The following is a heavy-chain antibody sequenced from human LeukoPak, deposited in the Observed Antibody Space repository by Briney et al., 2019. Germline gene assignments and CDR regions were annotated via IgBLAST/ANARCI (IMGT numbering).Heavy chain of an antibody. CDR1: GFTFSNYA. V-gene: IGHV3-23*01. CDR2: LSGGGAGT. J-gene: IGHJ4*02. D-gene: IGHD6-6*01. Sequence: GGSLRLSCAASGFTFSNYAMSWVRQAPGKGLEWVSTLSGGGAGTYYADSVKGRFTISRDNSKNTLFLQMNSLRADDTAIYYCTKRGSSSSAFLSDCWGQGTLVTVSS. CDR3: TKRGSSSSAFLSDC.